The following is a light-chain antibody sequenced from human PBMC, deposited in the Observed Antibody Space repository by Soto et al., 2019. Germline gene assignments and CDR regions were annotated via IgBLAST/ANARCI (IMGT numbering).Light chain of an antibody. CDR1: SSDVGGYNY. CDR3: SSYTNNNARV. CDR2: DVS. Sequence: QSALTQPASVSGSPGQSITISCTGTSSDVGGYNYVSWYQQHPGKAPKLMIYDVSNRPSGVSDRFSGSKSGNTASLTISGLQAEDEADYYCSSYTNNNARVFGGGTKLTVL. J-gene: IGLJ3*02. V-gene: IGLV2-14*01.